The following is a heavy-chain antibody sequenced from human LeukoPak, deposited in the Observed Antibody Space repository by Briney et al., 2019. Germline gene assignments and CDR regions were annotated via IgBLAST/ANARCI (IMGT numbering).Heavy chain of an antibody. D-gene: IGHD6-13*01. CDR1: GFTFDDYA. V-gene: IGHV3-9*01. J-gene: IGHJ4*02. CDR3: AKTEAAAGSFDY. Sequence: PGRSLRLSCAASGFTFDDYAMHWVRQAPGKGLEWVSGISWNSGSIGYADSVKGRFTISRDNAKNSLYLQMNSLRAEDTALYYCAKTEAAAGSFDYWGQGTLVTVSS. CDR2: ISWNSGSI.